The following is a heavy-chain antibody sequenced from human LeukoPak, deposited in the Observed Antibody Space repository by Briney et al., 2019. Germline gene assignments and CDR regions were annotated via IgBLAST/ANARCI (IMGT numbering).Heavy chain of an antibody. CDR2: IIPIFGTT. Sequence: ASVKVSCKASGGTFSSSAISWVRQAPRQGLEWMGGIIPIFGTTNSAQKFQGRVTITADESTSTAYMGLSSLRSEDTAVYYCARVESGSYRYFDYWGQGTLVTVSS. D-gene: IGHD1-26*01. CDR3: ARVESGSYRYFDY. V-gene: IGHV1-69*13. CDR1: GGTFSSSA. J-gene: IGHJ4*02.